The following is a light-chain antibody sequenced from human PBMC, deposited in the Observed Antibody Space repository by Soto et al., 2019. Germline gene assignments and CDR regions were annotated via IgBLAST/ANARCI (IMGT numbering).Light chain of an antibody. CDR1: SIDVGGHNY. Sequence: QSALTQPASVSGSPGQSITISCTGTSIDVGGHNYVSWYQQHPGKAPKLMIYDVSNRPSGVSIRFSGSKSGNTASLTISGLQAEDEADYYCSSYTRSSTEVFGGGTKLTVL. J-gene: IGLJ2*01. CDR3: SSYTRSSTEV. V-gene: IGLV2-14*01. CDR2: DVS.